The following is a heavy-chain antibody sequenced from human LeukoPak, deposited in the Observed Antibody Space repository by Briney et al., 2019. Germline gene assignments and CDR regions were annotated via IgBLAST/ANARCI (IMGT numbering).Heavy chain of an antibody. D-gene: IGHD3-22*01. CDR3: ARGRAYYYDSSGSRAYFDY. CDR1: GGSISSSSYY. CDR2: IYYSGST. Sequence: PSETLSLTCTVSGGSISSSSYYWGWIRQPPGKGLEWIGYIYYSGSTNYNPSLKSRVTISVDTSKNQFSLKLSSVTAADTAVYYCARGRAYYYDSSGSRAYFDYWGQGTLVTVSS. J-gene: IGHJ4*02. V-gene: IGHV4-61*05.